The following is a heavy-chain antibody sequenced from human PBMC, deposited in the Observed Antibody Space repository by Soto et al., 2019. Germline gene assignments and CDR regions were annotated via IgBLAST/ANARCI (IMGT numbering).Heavy chain of an antibody. CDR1: GGSFSSSTYY. CDR2: VYSGGNT. Sequence: QLQLQESGPGLVKPSETLSLTCTVSGGSFSSSTYYWGWIRQPPGKGLEWIGSVYSGGNTYYNPSLKSRVTVPVDTSKNHFSLKLTSVTAADTAMYYCARQPYDSTGYYYGAWGQGTLVTVSS. V-gene: IGHV4-39*01. D-gene: IGHD3-22*01. CDR3: ARQPYDSTGYYYGA. J-gene: IGHJ5*02.